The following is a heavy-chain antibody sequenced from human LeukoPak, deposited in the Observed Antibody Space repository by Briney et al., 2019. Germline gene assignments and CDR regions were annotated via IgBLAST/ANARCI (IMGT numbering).Heavy chain of an antibody. D-gene: IGHD4-17*01. CDR3: AKDLTTVTTQGDY. CDR2: IRYDGSDK. CDR1: GFTFSSYG. Sequence: HAGGSLRLSCAASGFTFSSYGMHWVRQAPGKGLEWVTFIRYDGSDKYYADSVKGRFTISRDNSKNTLYLQMNSLRAEDTAVYYCAKDLTTVTTQGDYWGQGTLVTVSS. V-gene: IGHV3-30*02. J-gene: IGHJ4*02.